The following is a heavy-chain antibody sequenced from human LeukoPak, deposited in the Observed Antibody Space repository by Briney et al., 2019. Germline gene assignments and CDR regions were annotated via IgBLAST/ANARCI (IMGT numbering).Heavy chain of an antibody. D-gene: IGHD5-12*01. V-gene: IGHV4-59*11. J-gene: IGHJ4*02. CDR3: ARDRGYGEFDD. Sequence: PSETLSLTCTVSGGSISRRYWSWIRQPPGKGLEWIGYISDSGSSNYNPSLNSRVTISVDTSKNQFSLKLSSVTAADTAVYYCARDRGYGEFDDWGQGTLVTVSS. CDR2: ISDSGSS. CDR1: GGSISRRY.